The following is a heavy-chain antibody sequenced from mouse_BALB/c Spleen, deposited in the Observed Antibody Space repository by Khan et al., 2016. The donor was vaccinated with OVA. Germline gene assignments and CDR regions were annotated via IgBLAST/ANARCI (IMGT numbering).Heavy chain of an antibody. CDR2: ISTYYGDA. D-gene: IGHD1-1*01. J-gene: IGHJ1*01. CDR3: ARDYGSSYRYFDV. CDR1: GYTFTDYA. Sequence: VQLQQSGAELVRPGVSVKISCKGSGYTFTDYAMHWVKQSHAKSLEWIGVISTYYGDANYNQKFKGKATMTVDKSSSTAYMELARLTSEDSAIYCCARDYGSSYRYFDVWGAGTTVTVSS. V-gene: IGHV1S137*01.